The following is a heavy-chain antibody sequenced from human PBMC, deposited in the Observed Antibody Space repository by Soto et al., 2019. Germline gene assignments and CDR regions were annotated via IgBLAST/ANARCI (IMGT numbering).Heavy chain of an antibody. V-gene: IGHV1-8*01. CDR1: GYTFTSYD. D-gene: IGHD6-19*01. CDR3: ARGRIIVAGGFDP. Sequence: QVQLVQSGAEVKKPGASVKVSCKASGYTFTSYDIIWVRQATGQGLEWMGWMNPSTGNTDSAEKFQGRLTMTRNTSIGTVYMELSSLGFEDTAVYYCARGRIIVAGGFDPWGQGTLVTVSS. J-gene: IGHJ5*02. CDR2: MNPSTGNT.